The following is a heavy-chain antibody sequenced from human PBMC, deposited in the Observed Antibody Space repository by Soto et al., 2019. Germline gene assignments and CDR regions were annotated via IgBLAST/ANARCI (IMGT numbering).Heavy chain of an antibody. J-gene: IGHJ4*02. D-gene: IGHD3-10*01. Sequence: QLQLQESGPGLVKPSETLSLTCTVSGASISIDEYHWGWIRQPPGKGLEWIGSVKSSGTYYNPSLSSRINGSVDTSNNQFSLNLRSGTAADTATYYCVRLGDSWGQGALVTVSS. CDR2: VKSSGT. CDR3: VRLGDS. CDR1: GASISIDEYH. V-gene: IGHV4-39*01.